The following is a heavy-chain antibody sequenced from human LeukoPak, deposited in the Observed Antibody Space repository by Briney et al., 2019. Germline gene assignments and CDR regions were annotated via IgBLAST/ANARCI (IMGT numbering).Heavy chain of an antibody. D-gene: IGHD5-12*01. Sequence: GGSLRLSCTASGFTFDDYVMHWVRQAPGKGLEWVSLISGDGSGTYYADSVKGRFTISRDNSKNSLFLHMSGLRAEDTALYYCATQNPPGSGYYDTYNWFDPWGQGTLVTVAS. CDR3: ATQNPPGSGYYDTYNWFDP. CDR2: ISGDGSGT. CDR1: GFTFDDYV. V-gene: IGHV3-43*02. J-gene: IGHJ5*02.